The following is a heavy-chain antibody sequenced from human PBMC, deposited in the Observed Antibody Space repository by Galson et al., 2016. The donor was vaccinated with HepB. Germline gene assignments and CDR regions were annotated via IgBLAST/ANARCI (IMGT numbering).Heavy chain of an antibody. J-gene: IGHJ2*01. CDR3: AREYFDVSGYYYMEVRYFDL. CDR2: IKQDGSET. Sequence: SLRLSCAASRFGLSAHWMSWVRQAPGKGLEWVANIKQDGSETYFVDSVKGRFTISRDNAENSLYLEMNSLRAEDTAVYYCAREYFDVSGYYYMEVRYFDLWGRGTLVTVSS. D-gene: IGHD3-22*01. V-gene: IGHV3-7*04. CDR1: RFGLSAHW.